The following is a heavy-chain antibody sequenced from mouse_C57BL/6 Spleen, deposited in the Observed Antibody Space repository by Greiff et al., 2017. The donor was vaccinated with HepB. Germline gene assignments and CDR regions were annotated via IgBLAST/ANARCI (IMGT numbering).Heavy chain of an antibody. CDR2: ISYDGSN. Sequence: EVKLMESGPGLVKPSQSLSLTCSVTGYSITSGYYWNWIRQFPGNKLEWMGYISYDGSNNYNPSLKNRISITRDTSKNQFFLKLNSVTTEDTATYYCARDRNWYYAMDYWGQGTSVTVSS. J-gene: IGHJ4*01. CDR3: ARDRNWYYAMDY. V-gene: IGHV3-6*01. D-gene: IGHD4-1*01. CDR1: GYSITSGYY.